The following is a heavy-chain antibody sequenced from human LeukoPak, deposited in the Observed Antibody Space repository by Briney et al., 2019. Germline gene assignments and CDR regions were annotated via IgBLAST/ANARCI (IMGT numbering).Heavy chain of an antibody. J-gene: IGHJ4*02. CDR1: GFTFSSYA. D-gene: IGHD3-22*01. V-gene: IGHV3-23*01. CDR2: ISGSGGST. Sequence: GGSLRLACAASGFTFSSYAMSWVRHAPGKGLEWVSAISGSGGSTYYAGSVKGRFTISRDNSKNTLYLQMNSLRAEDTAVYYCAVIPLRSGYYIDYWGQGTLVTVSS. CDR3: AVIPLRSGYYIDY.